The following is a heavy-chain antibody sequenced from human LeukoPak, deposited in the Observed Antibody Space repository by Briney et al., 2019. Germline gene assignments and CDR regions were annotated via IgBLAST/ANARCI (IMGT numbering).Heavy chain of an antibody. D-gene: IGHD2-15*01. CDR2: IYYSGST. V-gene: IGHV4-59*08. CDR1: GGSISSYY. CDR3: ARRRGYCSGGSCVYYGMDV. Sequence: SETLSLTCTVSGGSISSYYWSWIRQPPGKGLEGIGYIYYSGSTNYNPSLKSRVTISVDTSKNQFSLKLSSVTAADTAVYYCARRRGYCSGGSCVYYGMDVWGQGTTVTVSS. J-gene: IGHJ6*02.